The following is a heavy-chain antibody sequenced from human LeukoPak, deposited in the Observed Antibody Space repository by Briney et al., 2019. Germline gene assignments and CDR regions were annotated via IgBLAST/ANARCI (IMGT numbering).Heavy chain of an antibody. D-gene: IGHD2-2*01. CDR3: ASDHVRGVVPAATTGLDY. J-gene: IGHJ4*02. Sequence: PSETLSLTCAVYGGSLNGHYWSWIRQPPGKGLEWIGEGSESGGTKFNPSLKSRVTISADTSKNQFSLKLNSVTAADTAVYYCASDHVRGVVPAATTGLDYWGQGTLVTVSS. V-gene: IGHV4-34*01. CDR2: GSESGGT. CDR1: GGSLNGHY.